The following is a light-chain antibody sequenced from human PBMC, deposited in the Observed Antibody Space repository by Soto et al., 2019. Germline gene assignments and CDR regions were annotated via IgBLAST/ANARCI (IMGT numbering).Light chain of an antibody. V-gene: IGLV2-14*03. Sequence: LTQPASVSGSPGQSITISCTGTSSDVGGYNYVSWYQQHPGKAPKLMIYDVSARPSGVSNRFSGSKSGNTASLTISGLQAEDEADYYCSSYKSSSTLFVFGTGTKVTVL. CDR3: SSYKSSSTLFV. CDR2: DVS. CDR1: SSDVGGYNY. J-gene: IGLJ1*01.